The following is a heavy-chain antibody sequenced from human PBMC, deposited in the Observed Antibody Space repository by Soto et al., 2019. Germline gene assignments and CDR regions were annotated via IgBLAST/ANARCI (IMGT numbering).Heavy chain of an antibody. CDR2: MSSDGSNK. D-gene: IGHD2-2*01. CDR1: GFTFSSYS. J-gene: IGHJ6*02. CDR3: ASDVWYCSSNCCYFYGMED. V-gene: IGHV3-30-3*01. Sequence: PGGSLRLSCAASGFTFSSYSMHWVRQAPGKGLEWVAVMSSDGSNKYYADSVKGRFTISRDNSKNTVYLQMNSLRAEDTAVYYCASDVWYCSSNCCYFYGMEDWGQRTTVT.